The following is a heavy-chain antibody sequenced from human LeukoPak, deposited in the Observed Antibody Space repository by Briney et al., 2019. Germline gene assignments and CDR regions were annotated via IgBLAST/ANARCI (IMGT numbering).Heavy chain of an antibody. Sequence: SETLSLTCTVSGGSMSSYYWCWIRQPPGKGLEWIGDIHYSGTTNYNSSLKSRVTISTDTSKNQFSLQMRSVTAADTAVYYCARRPWGGYDYWGQGSLVIVSS. D-gene: IGHD5-12*01. CDR2: IHYSGTT. J-gene: IGHJ4*02. CDR1: GGSMSSYY. V-gene: IGHV4-59*08. CDR3: ARRPWGGYDY.